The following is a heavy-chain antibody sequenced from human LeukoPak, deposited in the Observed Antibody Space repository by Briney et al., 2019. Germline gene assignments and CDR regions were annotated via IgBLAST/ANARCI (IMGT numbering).Heavy chain of an antibody. CDR1: GFTFDDYA. J-gene: IGHJ4*02. D-gene: IGHD1-26*01. CDR2: ISWKSGSI. Sequence: QPGGSLRLSCAASGFTFDDYAMHWVRQAPGKGLEWVSGISWKSGSIGYADSVKGRFTISRDNAKNSLYLQMNSLRVEDTAVYYCASGNYLYWGQGTLVSVSA. CDR3: ASGNYLY. V-gene: IGHV3-9*01.